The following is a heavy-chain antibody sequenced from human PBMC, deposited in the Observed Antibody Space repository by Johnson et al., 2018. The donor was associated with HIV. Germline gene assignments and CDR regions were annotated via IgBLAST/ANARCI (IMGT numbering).Heavy chain of an antibody. D-gene: IGHD1-1*01. CDR2: ISYDGSNK. J-gene: IGHJ3*01. CDR3: ARFPPGERHDAFEV. Sequence: QEKLVESGGGVVQPGRSLRLSCAASGFTFSSYAMHWVRQAPGKGLEWVAVISYDGSNKYYADSVKGRFTISRDNSKNTLYLQLNGLRAEDTAVYCCARFPPGERHDAFEVWGQGTIVTVSS. CDR1: GFTFSSYA. V-gene: IGHV3-30-3*01.